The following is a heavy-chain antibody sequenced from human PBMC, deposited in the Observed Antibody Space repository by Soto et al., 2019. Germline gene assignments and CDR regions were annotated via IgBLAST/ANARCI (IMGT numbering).Heavy chain of an antibody. CDR2: LGGNGFTT. V-gene: IGHV3-23*01. Sequence: EVQLLESGGGLVQPGGSLRLSCVVSGFTFGSYAMSWVRQAPEKGPEWVAILGGNGFTTYYADSVKGRFTISGDKSESTPFLQTNSLRADDTGVYYCAKALRPSLNFFYYTDVWGRGTSVTVSS. J-gene: IGHJ6*03. CDR3: AKALRPSLNFFYYTDV. CDR1: GFTFGSYA. D-gene: IGHD2-2*01.